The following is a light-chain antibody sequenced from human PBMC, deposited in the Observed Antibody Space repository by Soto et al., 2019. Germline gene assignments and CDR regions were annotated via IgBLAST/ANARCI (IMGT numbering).Light chain of an antibody. J-gene: IGKJ5*01. V-gene: IGKV1-5*01. CDR2: EAS. Sequence: DIQMTQSPATLSASVGDRVTITCRASQSISRWLTWYQQKPGKAPKLLIYEASSLESGVPSRFSGSRSGTEFPLTTSALHPDHFAPYSCQQFNSYPNTLRQGTRLELK. CDR3: QQFNSYPNT. CDR1: QSISRW.